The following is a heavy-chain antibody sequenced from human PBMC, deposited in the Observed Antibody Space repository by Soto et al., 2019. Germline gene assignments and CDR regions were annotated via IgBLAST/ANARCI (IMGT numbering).Heavy chain of an antibody. CDR3: ARALHYPHPAQDWFDP. J-gene: IGHJ5*02. Sequence: SETLSLTCTVSGDSISSSTYFWGWIRQSPGKGLEWIGTISYSVRTYYNPSLRSRVTTSVDTSKNQFSLKLTSVTAADTAIYYCARALHYPHPAQDWFDPWGQGTLVTVSS. D-gene: IGHD3-10*01. CDR2: ISYSVRT. CDR1: GDSISSSTYF. V-gene: IGHV4-39*01.